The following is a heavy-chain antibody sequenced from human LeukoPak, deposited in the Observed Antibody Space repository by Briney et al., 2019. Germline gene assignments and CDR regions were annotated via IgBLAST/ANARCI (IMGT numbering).Heavy chain of an antibody. J-gene: IGHJ4*02. D-gene: IGHD4-17*01. CDR3: AKEALRCLDY. CDR2: ISPSGGIT. CDR1: GFTFSSHG. Sequence: PGGSLRLSCAASGFTFSSHGMNWVRQAPGKGLEWVSGISPSGGITYYTDSVKGRFTISRDNSKNTLYLQMNSLRAEDTAVYYCAKEALRCLDYWGQGTLVTVSS. V-gene: IGHV3-23*01.